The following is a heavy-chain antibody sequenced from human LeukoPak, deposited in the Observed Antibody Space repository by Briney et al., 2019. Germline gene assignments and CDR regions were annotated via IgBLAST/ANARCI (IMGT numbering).Heavy chain of an antibody. D-gene: IGHD6-6*01. J-gene: IGHJ4*02. CDR2: ISVSGNT. Sequence: GGSLRLSCAASGFTLSCYAMSWVRQGPGKGLEWVSAISVSGNTYHADSVKGRFTISRDNSKNTLYLQMNSLRAEDTAVYYCAKNRGPYGVEQFYFDYWGQGTLVTVSS. V-gene: IGHV3-23*01. CDR3: AKNRGPYGVEQFYFDY. CDR1: GFTLSCYA.